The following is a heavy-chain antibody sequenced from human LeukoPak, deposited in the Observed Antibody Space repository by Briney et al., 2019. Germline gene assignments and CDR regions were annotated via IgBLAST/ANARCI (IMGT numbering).Heavy chain of an antibody. D-gene: IGHD3-22*01. V-gene: IGHV4-61*02. Sequence: SETLSLTCTVSGGSISSGSYYWSWIRQPAGKGLEWIGRIYTSGSTNYNPSLKSRVIISVDTSKNQFSLKLSSVTAADTAVYYCARARDDYYDSSGDYWGQGTLVTVSS. CDR3: ARARDDYYDSSGDY. J-gene: IGHJ4*02. CDR2: IYTSGST. CDR1: GGSISSGSYY.